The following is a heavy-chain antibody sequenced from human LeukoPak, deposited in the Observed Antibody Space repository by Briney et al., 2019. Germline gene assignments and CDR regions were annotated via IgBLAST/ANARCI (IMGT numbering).Heavy chain of an antibody. CDR2: MYYSGST. D-gene: IGHD2-15*01. V-gene: IGHV4-39*07. CDR3: ARVTCSGVSCYHYYYYMDV. CDR1: GFSLGTSGVG. J-gene: IGHJ6*03. Sequence: SGPTLVKPTQTLTLTCTFSGFSLGTSGVGVGWIRQPPGKRLEWIGNMYYSGSTYYNPSIKSRVTISVDTSKNHFSLKLRSVTAADTAVYYCARVTCSGVSCYHYYYYMDVWGTGTTVTVSS.